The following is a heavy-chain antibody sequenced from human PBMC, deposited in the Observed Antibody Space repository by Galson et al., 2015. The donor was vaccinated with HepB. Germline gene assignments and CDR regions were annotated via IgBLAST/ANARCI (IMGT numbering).Heavy chain of an antibody. D-gene: IGHD3-22*01. Sequence: SVKVSCKASGYTFTSYGISWVRQAPGQGLEWMGWISAYNGNTNYAQKLQGRVTMTTDTSTSTAYMELRSLRSDDTTVYYCARPNYDSSGYYLDYWGQGTLVTVSS. CDR2: ISAYNGNT. J-gene: IGHJ4*02. CDR3: ARPNYDSSGYYLDY. CDR1: GYTFTSYG. V-gene: IGHV1-18*01.